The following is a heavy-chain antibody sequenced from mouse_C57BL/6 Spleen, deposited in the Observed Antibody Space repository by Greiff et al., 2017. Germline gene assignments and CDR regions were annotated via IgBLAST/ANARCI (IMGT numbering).Heavy chain of an antibody. J-gene: IGHJ4*01. Sequence: EVTLVESGGDLVKPGGSLKLSCAASGFTFSSYGMSWVRQTPDKRLEWVATISSGGSYTYYPDSVKGRFTISRDNAKNTLYLQMSSLKSEDTAMYYCARLLTTVVATDAMDYWGQGTSVTVSS. V-gene: IGHV5-6*01. D-gene: IGHD1-1*01. CDR3: ARLLTTVVATDAMDY. CDR2: ISSGGSYT. CDR1: GFTFSSYG.